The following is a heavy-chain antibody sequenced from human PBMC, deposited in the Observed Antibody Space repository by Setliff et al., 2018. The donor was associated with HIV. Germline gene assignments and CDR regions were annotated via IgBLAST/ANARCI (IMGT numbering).Heavy chain of an antibody. D-gene: IGHD6-13*01. CDR2: IYYTGST. CDR3: AKEARGIPTTGTGY. V-gene: IGHV4-39*02. Sequence: PSETLSLTCTVSGGSISSSSYYWGWIRQPPGKGLEWIGTIYYTGSTYYNPSLKSRVTISVDTSKNQFSLKPSSVTAADTAVYYCAKEARGIPTTGTGYWGQGALVTVSS. J-gene: IGHJ4*02. CDR1: GGSISSSSYY.